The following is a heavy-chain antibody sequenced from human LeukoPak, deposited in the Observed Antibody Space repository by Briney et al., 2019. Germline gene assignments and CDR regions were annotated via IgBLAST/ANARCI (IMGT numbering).Heavy chain of an antibody. Sequence: PGGSLRLSCAASGFSFSSYPMNWVRQAPGKGLEWVSYISTSSNTIYYADSVKGRFTISRDNAKNTLYLQMNSLRAEDTAVYYCAKALEVTAIFDYWGQGTLVTVSS. CDR2: ISTSSNTI. CDR1: GFSFSSYP. J-gene: IGHJ4*02. V-gene: IGHV3-48*03. CDR3: AKALEVTAIFDY. D-gene: IGHD2-21*02.